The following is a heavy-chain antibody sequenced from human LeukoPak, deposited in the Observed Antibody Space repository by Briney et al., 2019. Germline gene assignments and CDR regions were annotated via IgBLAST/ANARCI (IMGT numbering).Heavy chain of an antibody. D-gene: IGHD3-22*01. CDR3: ASRHYSDRSGYYSGGVDY. Sequence: GASVKVSCKASRYIFTNYAMNWVRQAPGQGLEWMGRINTNTGNPTYAQGFTGRFVFPLDTSVSTAYLQISSLKAEDTAVYYCASRHYSDRSGYYSGGVDYWGQGTLVTVSS. J-gene: IGHJ4*02. CDR1: RYIFTNYA. CDR2: INTNTGNP. V-gene: IGHV7-4-1*02.